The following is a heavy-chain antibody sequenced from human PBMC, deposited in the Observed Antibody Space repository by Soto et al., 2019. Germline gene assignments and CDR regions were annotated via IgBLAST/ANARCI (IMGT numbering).Heavy chain of an antibody. V-gene: IGHV1-46*01. CDR3: ARDTSGWSLTGLDV. Sequence: QVDLVQSGAEVKKPGASVTISCKASGSAITRYYIHWVRQAPGRGLEWMGIINPGGGSASYAQKFQDRVTIDKDTSTGTVYMDLGSLRTKDTAVYYCARDTSGWSLTGLDVWGQGTTVNVSS. D-gene: IGHD6-19*01. J-gene: IGHJ6*02. CDR2: INPGGGSA. CDR1: GSAITRYY.